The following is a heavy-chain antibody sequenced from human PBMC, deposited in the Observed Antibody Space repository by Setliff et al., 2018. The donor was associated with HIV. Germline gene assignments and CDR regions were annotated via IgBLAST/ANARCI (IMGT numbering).Heavy chain of an antibody. CDR2: IYTSGST. V-gene: IGHV4-61*02. J-gene: IGHJ4*02. D-gene: IGHD3-9*01. CDR3: ARQGAGYGDDY. Sequence: SETLSLTCTVSGGSTSSGSYYWSWVRQPAGKGLEWIGRIYTSGSTNYNPSLKSRVTISVDTSRNQFSLKLSSVTAADTAVYYCARQGAGYGDDYWGQGTLVTVSS. CDR1: GGSTSSGSYY.